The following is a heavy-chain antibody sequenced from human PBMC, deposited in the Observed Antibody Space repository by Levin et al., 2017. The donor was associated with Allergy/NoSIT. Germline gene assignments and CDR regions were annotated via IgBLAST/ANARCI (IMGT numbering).Heavy chain of an antibody. CDR3: ARDVPDLDIVVVPAAMPPYYYYGMDV. CDR1: GFTFSSYW. V-gene: IGHV3-7*04. CDR2: IKQDGSEK. Sequence: GESLKISCAASGFTFSSYWMSWVRQAPGKGLEWVANIKQDGSEKYYVDSVKGRFTISRDNAKNSLYLQMNRLRAEDTAVYYCARDVPDLDIVVVPAAMPPYYYYGMDVWGQGTTVTVSS. J-gene: IGHJ6*02. D-gene: IGHD2-2*01.